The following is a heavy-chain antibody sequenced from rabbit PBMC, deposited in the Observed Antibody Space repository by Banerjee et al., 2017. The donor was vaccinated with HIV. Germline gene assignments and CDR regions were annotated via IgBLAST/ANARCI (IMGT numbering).Heavy chain of an antibody. J-gene: IGHJ3*01. CDR2: IDPVFGST. CDR3: VRDASSSYLLDL. CDR1: GFDFSSYG. D-gene: IGHD8-1*01. Sequence: QEQLVESGGGLVQPGGSLKLSCKASGFDFSSYGVSWVRQAPGKGLEWIGYIDPVFGSTYYASWVNGRFTISSHNAQNTLYLQLNSLTAADTATYFCVRDASSSYLLDLWGQGTLVTVS. V-gene: IGHV1S47*01.